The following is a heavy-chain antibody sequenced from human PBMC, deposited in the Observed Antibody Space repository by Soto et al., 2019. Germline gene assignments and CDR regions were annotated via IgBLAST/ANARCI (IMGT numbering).Heavy chain of an antibody. J-gene: IGHJ4*02. Sequence: QLQLQESGPGLVKPSETLSLTCSVSGGSISSSSYFWGWIRQPPGKGLEWIWTIYYSGSTYYNPSLKSRVTISVDTSKNQFSLKLSSVTAADTAVYYCARARIAVAGTGHIDYWGQGTLVTVSS. V-gene: IGHV4-39*01. CDR3: ARARIAVAGTGHIDY. CDR2: IYYSGST. CDR1: GGSISSSSYF. D-gene: IGHD6-19*01.